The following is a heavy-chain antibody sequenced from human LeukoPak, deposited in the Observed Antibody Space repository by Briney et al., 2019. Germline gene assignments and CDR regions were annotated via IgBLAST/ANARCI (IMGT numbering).Heavy chain of an antibody. CDR3: ARPQSLRYFDWLSPYYYGMDV. D-gene: IGHD3-9*01. J-gene: IGHJ6*02. Sequence: ASVKVSCKASGGTFSSYAISWARQAPGQGLEWIGRIIPILGIANYAQKFQGRVTITADKSTSTAYMELSSLRSEDTAVYYCARPQSLRYFDWLSPYYYGMDVWGQGTTVTVSS. CDR2: IIPILGIA. V-gene: IGHV1-69*04. CDR1: GGTFSSYA.